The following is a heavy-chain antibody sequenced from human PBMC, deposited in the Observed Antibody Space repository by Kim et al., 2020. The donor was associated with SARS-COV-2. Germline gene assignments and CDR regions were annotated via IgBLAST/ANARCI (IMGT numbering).Heavy chain of an antibody. D-gene: IGHD3-10*01. CDR3: AKHPQVGYYGSENYVQPLDY. Sequence: GGSLRLSCEASGFTFSNYAMTWVRQAPGKGLEWVSALSGTGGSTYYADSVKGRFTISRDNSKNTLYLQLSSLSAEDTAVYYCAKHPQVGYYGSENYVQPLDYWGQGTLGTVSA. J-gene: IGHJ4*02. CDR2: LSGTGGST. CDR1: GFTFSNYA. V-gene: IGHV3-23*01.